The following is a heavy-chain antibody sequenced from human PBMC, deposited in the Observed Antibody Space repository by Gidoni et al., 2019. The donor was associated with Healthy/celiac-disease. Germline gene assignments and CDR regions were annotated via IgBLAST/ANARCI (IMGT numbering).Heavy chain of an antibody. CDR1: GFTCRSYA. CDR2: ISYDGSNK. Sequence: QVQLVESGGGVVQPGRSLRLYCAAAGFTCRSYAMHWVRPAPGKGLEGVAVISYDGSNKYYADSVKGRFTISRDNSKNTLYLQMNSLRAEDTAVYYCARVPWFSSSSGYWGQGTLVTVSS. J-gene: IGHJ4*02. CDR3: ARVPWFSSSSGY. D-gene: IGHD6-13*01. V-gene: IGHV3-30-3*01.